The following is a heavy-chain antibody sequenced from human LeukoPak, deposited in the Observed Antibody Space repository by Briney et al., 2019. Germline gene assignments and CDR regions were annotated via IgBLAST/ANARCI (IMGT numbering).Heavy chain of an antibody. D-gene: IGHD2-15*01. V-gene: IGHV4-34*01. CDR3: ARGLTPSSYNWFDP. Sequence: PSETLSLTCAVYGGSFSNYYWSWIRQPPGKGLEWIGEINQSGSTNYNPSLKSRVTVSVDTSKNQFSLKLSSVTAADTAVYYCARGLTPSSYNWFDPWGQGTLVTVSS. CDR1: GGSFSNYY. J-gene: IGHJ5*02. CDR2: INQSGST.